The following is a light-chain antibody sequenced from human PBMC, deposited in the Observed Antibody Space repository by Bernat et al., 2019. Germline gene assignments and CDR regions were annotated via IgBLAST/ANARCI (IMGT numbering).Light chain of an antibody. CDR3: SSYTRSATYV. V-gene: IGLV2-14*03. Sequence: QSALTQPASVSGSPGQSITISCIGTSSDIGSYNYVSWYQQHPGKAPNLLIYVVANRPSGVSNRFSASKSGNTASLTISGLQAEDESDYYCSSYTRSATYVFGTGTKVTVL. CDR2: VVA. J-gene: IGLJ1*01. CDR1: SSDIGSYNY.